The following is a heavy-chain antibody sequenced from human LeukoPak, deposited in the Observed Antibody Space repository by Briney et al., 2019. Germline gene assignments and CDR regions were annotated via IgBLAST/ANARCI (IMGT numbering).Heavy chain of an antibody. CDR1: GFTFSSYS. Sequence: PGGSLRLSCAASGFTFSSYSMNWVRQAPGKGLEWVSSISSSSSSIYYADSVKGRFTISRDNAKNSLYLQMDSLRAEDTAVYYCAKQLVGATRVHDYWGQGTLVTVSS. J-gene: IGHJ4*02. D-gene: IGHD1-26*01. CDR2: ISSSSSSI. CDR3: AKQLVGATRVHDY. V-gene: IGHV3-21*04.